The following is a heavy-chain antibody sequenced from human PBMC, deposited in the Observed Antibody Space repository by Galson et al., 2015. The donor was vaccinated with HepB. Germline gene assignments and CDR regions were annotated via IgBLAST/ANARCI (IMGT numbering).Heavy chain of an antibody. Sequence: SLRLSCAASGFTFSSYWMSWVRQAPGKGLEWVANIKQDGSEKYYVDSVKGRFTISRDNAKNSLYLQMNSLRAEDTAVYYCARDGSHSSGWYGDYWGQGTLVTVSS. CDR3: ARDGSHSSGWYGDY. D-gene: IGHD6-19*01. CDR1: GFTFSSYW. V-gene: IGHV3-7*03. CDR2: IKQDGSEK. J-gene: IGHJ4*02.